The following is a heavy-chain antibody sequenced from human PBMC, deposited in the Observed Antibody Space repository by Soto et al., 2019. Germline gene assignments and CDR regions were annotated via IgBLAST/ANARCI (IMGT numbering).Heavy chain of an antibody. CDR1: GGSISSGDSC. D-gene: IGHD3-10*01. J-gene: IGHJ4*02. CDR3: ARDARGIFTHFDY. V-gene: IGHV4-30-4*08. CDR2: ICYSGRT. Sequence: SETLSLTCTVSGGSISSGDSCWTWIRQPPGKGLEWIGNICYSGRTYYNPSLKSRVSISEDTSKNHFSLRLSSVTAAETAVYYCARDARGIFTHFDYWGQGTLVTVSS.